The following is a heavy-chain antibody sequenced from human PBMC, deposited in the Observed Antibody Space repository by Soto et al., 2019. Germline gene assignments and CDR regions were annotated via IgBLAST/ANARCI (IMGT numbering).Heavy chain of an antibody. V-gene: IGHV1-3*01. CDR2: INAANGDT. Sequence: ASVKVSCKASGYTFTSYGIHWVRQAPGQRLEWMGWINAANGDTKYSPKFQGRVTITRDTSAGTAYMELSSLRSEDTAVYYCVRRHVSATGVDWFDPWGQGTLVTVSS. CDR3: VRRHVSATGVDWFDP. D-gene: IGHD6-13*01. CDR1: GYTFTSYG. J-gene: IGHJ5*02.